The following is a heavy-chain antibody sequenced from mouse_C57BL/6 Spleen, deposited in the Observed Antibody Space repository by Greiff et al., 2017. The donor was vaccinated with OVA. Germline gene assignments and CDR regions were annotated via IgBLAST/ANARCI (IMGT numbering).Heavy chain of an antibody. CDR1: GYTFTSYW. Sequence: QVQLQQPGAELVMPGASVKLSCKASGYTFTSYWMHWVKQRPGQGLEWIGEIDPSDSYTNYNQKFKGKSTLTVDKSSSKAYMQLSSLTSEDSAVDYCARRIYGNYGNYFDYWGQGTTLTVSS. CDR3: ARRIYGNYGNYFDY. CDR2: IDPSDSYT. D-gene: IGHD2-1*01. J-gene: IGHJ2*01. V-gene: IGHV1-69*01.